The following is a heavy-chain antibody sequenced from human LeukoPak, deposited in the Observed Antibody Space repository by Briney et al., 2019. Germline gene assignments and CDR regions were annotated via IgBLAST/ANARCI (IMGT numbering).Heavy chain of an antibody. CDR3: AKVSHSGYDSRDGRHGRKLDY. Sequence: QPGGSLRLSCAASGFTFSSYGMHWVRQAPGKGLEWVAVISYDGSNKYYADSVKGRFTISRDNSKNTLYLQMNSLRAEDTAVYYCAKVSHSGYDSRDGRHGRKLDYWGQGTLVTVSS. V-gene: IGHV3-30*18. CDR2: ISYDGSNK. CDR1: GFTFSSYG. J-gene: IGHJ4*02. D-gene: IGHD5-12*01.